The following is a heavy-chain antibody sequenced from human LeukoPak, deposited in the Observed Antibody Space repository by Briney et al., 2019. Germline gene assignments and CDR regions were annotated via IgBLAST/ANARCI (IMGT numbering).Heavy chain of an antibody. CDR3: AKGIAAAVEEGYYFDY. Sequence: PGGSLRLSCAASGFTFSSNVMIWVRQAPGKGLEWVSGISWNSGSIGYADSVKGRFTISRDNAKNSLYLQMNSLRAEDTALYYCAKGIAAAVEEGYYFDYWGQGTLVTVSS. V-gene: IGHV3-9*01. J-gene: IGHJ4*02. D-gene: IGHD6-13*01. CDR2: ISWNSGSI. CDR1: GFTFSSNV.